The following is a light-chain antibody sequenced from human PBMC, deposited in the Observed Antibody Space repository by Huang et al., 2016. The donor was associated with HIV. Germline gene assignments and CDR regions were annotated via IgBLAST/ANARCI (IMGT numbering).Light chain of an antibody. CDR3: QQYKDWPRS. CDR1: QNINTN. V-gene: IGKV3-15*01. CDR2: AAS. J-gene: IGKJ1*01. Sequence: EIVMTQSPGTLSVAPGERATLSCRARQNINTNLAWCQQKPGQAPRLLIYAASTRTADCPARFSGSGSRTEFTLTISSLQSEDIAVYYCQQYKDWPRSFGQGTKVEIK.